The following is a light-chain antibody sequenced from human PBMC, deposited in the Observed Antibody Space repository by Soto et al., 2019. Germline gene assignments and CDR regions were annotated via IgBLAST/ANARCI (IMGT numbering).Light chain of an antibody. CDR2: DVS. Sequence: QSALTQPASVSGSPGESIIISCTGTSSDVGDYNYVSWYQQHPGKAPKLMIYDVSTRPSGVSNRFSGSKSGNTASLTISGLQAEDEAVYYCSSYTSTGSLFGGGTKLTVL. J-gene: IGLJ2*01. V-gene: IGLV2-14*03. CDR3: SSYTSTGSL. CDR1: SSDVGDYNY.